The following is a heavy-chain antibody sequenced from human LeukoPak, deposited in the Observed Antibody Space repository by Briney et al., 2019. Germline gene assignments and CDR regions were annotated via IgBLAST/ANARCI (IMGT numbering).Heavy chain of an antibody. D-gene: IGHD3-10*01. J-gene: IGHJ6*03. CDR3: AKVNHKYYYGSGNSPAWYYYYYMDV. Sequence: GGSLRLSCAASGFTFSSYAMSWVRQAPGKGLEWVSAISGSGGSTYYADSVKGRFTNSRDNSKNTLYLQMNSLRAEDTAVYYCAKVNHKYYYGSGNSPAWYYYYYMDVWGKGTTVTVSS. V-gene: IGHV3-23*01. CDR1: GFTFSSYA. CDR2: ISGSGGST.